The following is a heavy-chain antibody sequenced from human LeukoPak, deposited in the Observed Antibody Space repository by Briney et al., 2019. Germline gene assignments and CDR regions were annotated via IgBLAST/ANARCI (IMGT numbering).Heavy chain of an antibody. Sequence: SETLSPTCTVSGRSIGSYYWSWIRQPPGKGLEWIGYIYYSGSTNYNPSLKSRVTISVDTSKNQSSLKLSSVTAADTAVYYCARGRAGSYLGIFDYWGQGTLVTVSS. J-gene: IGHJ4*02. CDR1: GRSIGSYY. V-gene: IGHV4-59*01. CDR3: ARGRAGSYLGIFDY. CDR2: IYYSGST. D-gene: IGHD3-10*01.